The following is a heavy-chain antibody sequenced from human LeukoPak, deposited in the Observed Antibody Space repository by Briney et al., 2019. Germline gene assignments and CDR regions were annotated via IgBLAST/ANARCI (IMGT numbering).Heavy chain of an antibody. D-gene: IGHD1-26*01. CDR2: INHSGST. Sequence: SETLSLTCAVYGGSFSGYYWSWIHQPPGKGLEWIGEINHSGSTNYNPSLKSRVTISVDTSKNQFSLKLSSVTAADTAVYYCARGAPRGERLGWFDPWGQGTLVTVSS. V-gene: IGHV4-34*01. CDR3: ARGAPRGERLGWFDP. J-gene: IGHJ5*02. CDR1: GGSFSGYY.